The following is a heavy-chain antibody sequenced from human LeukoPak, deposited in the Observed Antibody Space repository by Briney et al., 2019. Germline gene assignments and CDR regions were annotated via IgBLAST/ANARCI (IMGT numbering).Heavy chain of an antibody. CDR1: GYTLTSYY. CDR3: ARDQGYPWNLDY. Sequence: GASVKVSCKASGYTLTSYYMHWVRHAPGQGLGWMGIINPSGGSTSYAQKFQGRVTMTRDMSTSTVYMELSSLRSEDTAVYYCARDQGYPWNLDYWGQGTLVTVSS. CDR2: INPSGGST. D-gene: IGHD1-1*01. V-gene: IGHV1-46*01. J-gene: IGHJ4*02.